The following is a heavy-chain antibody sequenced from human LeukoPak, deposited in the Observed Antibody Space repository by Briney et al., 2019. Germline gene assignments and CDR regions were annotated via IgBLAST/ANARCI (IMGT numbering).Heavy chain of an antibody. CDR3: ARPKAAAGTVHDLDAFDV. J-gene: IGHJ3*01. Sequence: SETLSLTCSVSGGSISSYYWSWIRQPPGKGLEWIGYIFYRGSTKYNPSLKSRVTISIDTSKNQFSLKLPSVTAADTAMYYCARPKAAAGTVHDLDAFDVGGQGTMVTVSS. CDR1: GGSISSYY. V-gene: IGHV4-59*08. D-gene: IGHD6-13*01. CDR2: IFYRGST.